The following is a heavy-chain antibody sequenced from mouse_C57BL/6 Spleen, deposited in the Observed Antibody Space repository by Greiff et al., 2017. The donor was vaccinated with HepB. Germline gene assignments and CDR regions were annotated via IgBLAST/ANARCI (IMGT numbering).Heavy chain of an antibody. CDR1: GFTFSSYA. D-gene: IGHD1-1*01. J-gene: IGHJ3*01. V-gene: IGHV5-4*01. CDR2: ISDGGSYT. Sequence: EVKVEASGGGLVKPGGSLKLSCAASGFTFSSYAMSWVRQTPEKRLEWVATISDGGSYTYYPDNVKGRFTISRDNAKNNLYLQMSHLKSEDTAMYYCARERDGSSSWFAYWGQGTLVTVSA. CDR3: ARERDGSSSWFAY.